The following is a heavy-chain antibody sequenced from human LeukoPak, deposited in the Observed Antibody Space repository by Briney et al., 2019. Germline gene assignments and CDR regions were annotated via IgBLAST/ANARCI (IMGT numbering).Heavy chain of an antibody. CDR2: IWYDGSNK. CDR3: AKNTVAMTTVTTYFDY. D-gene: IGHD4-17*01. Sequence: PGGSLRLSCAASGFTSSNYGMYWVRQAPGKGLEWVATIWYDGSNKYYADSVKGRFTISRDNSKNTLYLQMNSLRAEDTAIYYCAKNTVAMTTVTTYFDYWGQGTLVTVSS. J-gene: IGHJ4*02. CDR1: GFTSSNYG. V-gene: IGHV3-33*06.